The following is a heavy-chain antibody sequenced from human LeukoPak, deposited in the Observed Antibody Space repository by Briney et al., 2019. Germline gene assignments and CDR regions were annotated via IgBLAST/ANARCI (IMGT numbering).Heavy chain of an antibody. CDR3: ARGQYGSGSYLGY. CDR2: ISSNGGST. D-gene: IGHD3-10*01. V-gene: IGHV3-64*01. CDR1: GFTFSSYA. Sequence: GGSLRLSCAASGFTFSSYAMHWVRQAPGKGLEYVSAISSNGGSTYYANSVKGRFTISRDNSKNTLYLQMGSLRAEDMAVYYCARGQYGSGSYLGYWGQGTLVTVSS. J-gene: IGHJ4*02.